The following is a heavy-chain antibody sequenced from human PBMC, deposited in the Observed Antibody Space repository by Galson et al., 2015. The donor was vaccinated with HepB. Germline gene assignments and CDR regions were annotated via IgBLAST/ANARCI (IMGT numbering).Heavy chain of an antibody. Sequence: SLRLSCAASGFTFNTYGMQWVRQAPGKGLEWVAVIWDDGSNKYYSDSVKGRFTISRDNSKNTLYLQMNSLRDEDTAVYYCARDPANGGDFWRKNYYGMDVWGQGTTVTVSS. J-gene: IGHJ6*02. CDR2: IWDDGSNK. CDR1: GFTFNTYG. CDR3: ARDPANGGDFWRKNYYGMDV. V-gene: IGHV3-33*01. D-gene: IGHD3-3*01.